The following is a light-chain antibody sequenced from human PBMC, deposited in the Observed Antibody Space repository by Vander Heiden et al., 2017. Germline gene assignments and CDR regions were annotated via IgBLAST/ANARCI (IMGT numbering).Light chain of an antibody. V-gene: IGKV3-15*01. CDR2: GSS. J-gene: IGKJ5*01. CDR1: KSVSDI. Sequence: EIVMTQSPATLSVSPGERATLSCRASKSVSDILAWSQQKPGQAPRLLIYGSSTRATGVPARFSGSGSGTEFTLTISSLQSEDFAVYYCQQYNNWPLTFGQGTRLEIK. CDR3: QQYNNWPLT.